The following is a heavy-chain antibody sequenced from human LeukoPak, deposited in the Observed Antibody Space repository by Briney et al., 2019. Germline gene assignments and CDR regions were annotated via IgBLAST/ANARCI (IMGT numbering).Heavy chain of an antibody. J-gene: IGHJ5*02. CDR3: ARAGYSSSYNWFDP. CDR2: INHSGST. D-gene: IGHD6-13*01. CDR1: GGSFSGYY. Sequence: PSETLSLTCAVYGGSFSGYYWSWIRQPPGKGLEWIGEINHSGSTNYNPSLKSRVTISVDTSKNQFSLKLSSVTAADTAVYYCARAGYSSSYNWFDPWGQGTLVTDSS. V-gene: IGHV4-34*01.